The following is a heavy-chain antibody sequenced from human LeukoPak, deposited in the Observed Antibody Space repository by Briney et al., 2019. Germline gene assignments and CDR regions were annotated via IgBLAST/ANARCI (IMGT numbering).Heavy chain of an antibody. Sequence: PGGSLRLSCAASGFTFSSYGMHWVRQAPGKGLGWVAAISYDGSNKYYADSVKGRFTISRDNSKNTLYLQMNSLRAEDTAVYYCAKDQYSSSWYADYYYYYGMDVWGQGTTVTVSS. CDR3: AKDQYSSSWYADYYYYYGMDV. J-gene: IGHJ6*02. V-gene: IGHV3-30*18. CDR2: ISYDGSNK. CDR1: GFTFSSYG. D-gene: IGHD6-13*01.